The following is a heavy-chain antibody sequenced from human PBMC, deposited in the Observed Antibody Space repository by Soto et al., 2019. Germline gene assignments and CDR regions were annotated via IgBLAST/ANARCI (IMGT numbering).Heavy chain of an antibody. Sequence: AEYLKISCKGSGYSFTSYWISCVRQMPGKGLEWMGMIDPSDSCTNYSPSFQGHVTISADKSISTAYLQWSSLEASDSAMYYCSRAARPDTPTVEDVWAQGTTVTVSS. CDR3: SRAARPDTPTVEDV. CDR2: IDPSDSCT. V-gene: IGHV5-10-1*01. CDR1: GYSFTSYW. J-gene: IGHJ6*02. D-gene: IGHD6-6*01.